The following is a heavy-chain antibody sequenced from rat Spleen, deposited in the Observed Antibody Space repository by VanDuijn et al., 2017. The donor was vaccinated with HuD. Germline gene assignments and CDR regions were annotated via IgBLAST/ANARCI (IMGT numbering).Heavy chain of an antibody. Sequence: EVQLQESGPGLVKPSQSLSLTCSVTGYSITSIYWGWIRKFPGNKMEWMGYISYSGSTSYNPSLKSRISITRDTSKNQFLLQLNSVTTEDTATYYCARHILLYNAGYWYFDFWGPGTMVTVSS. V-gene: IGHV3-1*01. CDR2: ISYSGST. CDR3: ARHILLYNAGYWYFDF. CDR1: GYSITSIY. D-gene: IGHD4-1*01. J-gene: IGHJ1*01.